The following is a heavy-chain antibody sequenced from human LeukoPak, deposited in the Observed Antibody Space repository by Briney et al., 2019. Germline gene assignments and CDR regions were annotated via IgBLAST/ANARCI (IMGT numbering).Heavy chain of an antibody. CDR2: IKSKTDGGTT. CDR3: TTVWYGDPTEFDY. Sequence: KTGGSLRLSCAASGFTFSNAWMSWVRQAPGKGLEWVGRIKSKTDGGTTDYAAPVKGRFTISRDDSKNTLYLQMNSLKTEDTAVYYCTTVWYGDPTEFDYWGQETLVTVSS. D-gene: IGHD4-17*01. CDR1: GFTFSNAW. V-gene: IGHV3-15*01. J-gene: IGHJ4*02.